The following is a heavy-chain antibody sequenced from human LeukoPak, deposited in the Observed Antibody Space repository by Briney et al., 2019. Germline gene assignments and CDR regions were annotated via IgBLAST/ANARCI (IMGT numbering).Heavy chain of an antibody. CDR3: ARGRVYGDYIDY. V-gene: IGHV4-34*01. D-gene: IGHD4-17*01. J-gene: IGHJ4*02. Sequence: SETLSLTCAVYGGSFSGYYWSWIRQPPGKGLEWIGEINHSGSTNYNPSLKSRVTISVDTSKNQFSLKLSSVTAADTAVYYCARGRVYGDYIDYWGQGTLVTVSS. CDR2: INHSGST. CDR1: GGSFSGYY.